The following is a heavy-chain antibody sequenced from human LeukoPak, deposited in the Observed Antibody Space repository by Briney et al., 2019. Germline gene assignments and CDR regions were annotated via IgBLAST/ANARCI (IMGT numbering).Heavy chain of an antibody. J-gene: IGHJ4*02. CDR2: FDPEDGET. D-gene: IGHD2-2*02. CDR3: ATDRGGVYCGSTSCYIRDY. Sequence: ASVKVSCKVSGYTLTELSMHWVRQAPGKGLEWMGGFDPEDGETIYAQKFQGRVTMTEDTSTDTAYMELSSLRSEDTAVYYCATDRGGVYCGSTSCYIRDYWGQGTLVTVSS. V-gene: IGHV1-24*01. CDR1: GYTLTELS.